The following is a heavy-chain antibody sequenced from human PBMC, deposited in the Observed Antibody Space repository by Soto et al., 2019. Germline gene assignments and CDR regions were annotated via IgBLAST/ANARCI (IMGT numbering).Heavy chain of an antibody. J-gene: IGHJ3*02. Sequence: VQLVESGGGLVQPGGSLRLSCAASGFTVSSNYMSWVRQAPGKGLEWVSVIYSGGSTYYADSVKGRFTISRDNSKNTLYLQMNSLRAEDTAVYYCAREAYYDIFAGGNAFDIWGQGTMVTVSS. D-gene: IGHD3-9*01. CDR3: AREAYYDIFAGGNAFDI. CDR1: GFTVSSNY. V-gene: IGHV3-66*01. CDR2: IYSGGST.